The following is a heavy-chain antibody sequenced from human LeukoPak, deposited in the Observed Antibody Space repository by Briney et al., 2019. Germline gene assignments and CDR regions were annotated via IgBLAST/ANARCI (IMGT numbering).Heavy chain of an antibody. D-gene: IGHD3-22*01. Sequence: GGSLRLSCAASGITFRSYGMHWVRQAPGKGLEWVAFIWYDGSNKYYADSVKGRFTISRDNSKNTLDLQMNSLRPEDTALYYCARAPSSYYDAWFDPWGQGTLVTVSS. CDR2: IWYDGSNK. CDR3: ARAPSSYYDAWFDP. CDR1: GITFRSYG. V-gene: IGHV3-30*02. J-gene: IGHJ5*02.